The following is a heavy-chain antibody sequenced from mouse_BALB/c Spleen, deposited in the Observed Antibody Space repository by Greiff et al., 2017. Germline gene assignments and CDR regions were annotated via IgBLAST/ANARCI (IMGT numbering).Heavy chain of an antibody. Sequence: DVQLVESGGGLVKPGGSLKLSCAASGFAFSSYDMSWVRQTPEKRLEWVAYISSGGGSTYYPDTVKGRFTISRDNAKNTLYLQMSSLKSEDTAMYYCARHNYYGYDYYAMDYWGQGTSVTVSS. V-gene: IGHV5-12-1*01. J-gene: IGHJ4*01. D-gene: IGHD2-2*01. CDR3: ARHNYYGYDYYAMDY. CDR2: ISSGGGST. CDR1: GFAFSSYD.